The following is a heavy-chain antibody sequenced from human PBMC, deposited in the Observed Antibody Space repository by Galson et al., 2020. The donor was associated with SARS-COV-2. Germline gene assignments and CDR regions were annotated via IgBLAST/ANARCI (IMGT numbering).Heavy chain of an antibody. J-gene: IGHJ6*02. CDR3: ARVGGMATTPANYYYYGLDV. Sequence: GESLKISCAASGFPFSSYSMNWVRQAPGKGLEWVSSIRAGSSYIYYADSVKGRFTISRDNAKNSLYLQMNSLRAEDTAVYYCARVGGMATTPANYYYYGLDVWGQGTTVTVSS. D-gene: IGHD2-15*01. CDR2: IRAGSSYI. CDR1: GFPFSSYS. V-gene: IGHV3-21*01.